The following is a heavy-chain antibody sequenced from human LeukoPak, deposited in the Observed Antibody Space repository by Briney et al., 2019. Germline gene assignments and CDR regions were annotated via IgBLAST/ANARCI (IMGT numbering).Heavy chain of an antibody. CDR1: GFSFDDYG. Sequence: PGGSLRLSCVGSGFSFDDYGMNWVRQAPGKGLEWVSGINFNSASTVYAESVRGRFTISRDNANNSLYLQLTSLRVEDTALYYCARDVGFTGQNYHYYMMSGAKGPPSSSP. D-gene: IGHD3-10*01. CDR2: INFNSAST. V-gene: IGHV3-20*04. J-gene: IGHJ6*03. CDR3: ARDVGFTGQNYHYYMMS.